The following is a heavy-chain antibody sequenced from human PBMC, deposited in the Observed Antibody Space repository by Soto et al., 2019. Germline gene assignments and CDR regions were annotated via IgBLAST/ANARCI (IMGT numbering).Heavy chain of an antibody. CDR1: GFTFSSYG. CDR2: ISYHGSNK. J-gene: IGHJ4*02. D-gene: IGHD5-18*01. Sequence: QVQLVESGGGVVQPGRSLRLSCAASGFTFSSYGMHWVRQAPGKGLEWVAVISYHGSNKDYADSVKGRFTISRDNSKNTLYLQMNSLRGEDTAVYYCAKARQLGSSLYYFDYWGQGTLVTVSS. CDR3: AKARQLGSSLYYFDY. V-gene: IGHV3-30*18.